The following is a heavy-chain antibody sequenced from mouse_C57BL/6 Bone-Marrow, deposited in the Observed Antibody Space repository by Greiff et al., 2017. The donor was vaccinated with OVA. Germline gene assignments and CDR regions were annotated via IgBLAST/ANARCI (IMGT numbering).Heavy chain of an antibody. CDR1: GYSITSGYY. V-gene: IGHV3-6*01. J-gene: IGHJ2*01. Sequence: QSGPGLVKPSQSLSLTCSVTGYSITSGYYWNWIRQFPGNKLEWMGYISYDGSNNYNPSLKNRISITRDTSKNQFFLKLNSVTTEDTATYYCAREGLTGTMRYFDYWGQGTTLTVSS. CDR2: ISYDGSN. CDR3: AREGLTGTMRYFDY. D-gene: IGHD4-1*01.